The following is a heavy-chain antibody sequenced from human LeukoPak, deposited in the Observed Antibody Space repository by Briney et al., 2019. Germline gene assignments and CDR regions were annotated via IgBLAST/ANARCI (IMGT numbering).Heavy chain of an antibody. D-gene: IGHD5-18*01. CDR3: ARVDTAYNWFDP. CDR1: GGSISSYY. J-gene: IGHJ5*02. Sequence: SETLSLTCTVSGGSISSYYWSWIRQPPGKGLEWIGYIYYSGSTNYNPSLKSQVTISVDTSKNQFSLKLSSVTAADTAVYYCARVDTAYNWFDPWGQGTLVTVSS. V-gene: IGHV4-59*01. CDR2: IYYSGST.